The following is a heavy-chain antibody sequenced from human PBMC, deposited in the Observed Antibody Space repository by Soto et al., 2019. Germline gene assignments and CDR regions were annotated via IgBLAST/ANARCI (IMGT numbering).Heavy chain of an antibody. D-gene: IGHD4-17*01. CDR2: IYHSGYT. J-gene: IGHJ6*02. CDR1: GGSISSGGYS. CDR3: ARARYGDYGYCMDV. Sequence: QLPLQESGSGLVKPSQTLSLTCAVSGGSISSGGYSWSGIRQPPGKGLEWIGYIYHSGYTYCNPSLQSRVTLSEDRSRIQFSLKLSSVPAAATAVYYSARARYGDYGYCMDVWGQGTKVTVAS. V-gene: IGHV4-30-2*01.